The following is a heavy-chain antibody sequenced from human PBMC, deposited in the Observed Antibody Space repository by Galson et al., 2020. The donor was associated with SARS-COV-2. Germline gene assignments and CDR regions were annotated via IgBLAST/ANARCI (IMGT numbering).Heavy chain of an antibody. D-gene: IGHD2-8*01. CDR1: GYTLTELS. J-gene: IGHJ5*02. CDR2: FDPEDGET. Sequence: ASVKVSCKVSGYTLTELSMHWVRQAPGKGLEWMGGFDPEDGETIYAQKFQGRVTMTEDTSTDTAYMKLSSLRSEDTAVYYCATSPPHCTNGVCYTNWLDPWGQGTLITVSP. V-gene: IGHV1-24*01. CDR3: ATSPPHCTNGVCYTNWLDP.